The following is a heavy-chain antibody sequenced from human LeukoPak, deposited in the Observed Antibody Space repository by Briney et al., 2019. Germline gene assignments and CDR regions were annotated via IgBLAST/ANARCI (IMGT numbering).Heavy chain of an antibody. Sequence: SETLSLTCTVSVGSISSYYWGWIRQPPGKGLHWIGNIYYSGTTNYNPSLRSRVTISIDTSKNQFSLKLSSVTAADTAVYYCARGSGSYRNRFDPWGQGTLVTVSS. CDR2: IYYSGTT. CDR3: ARGSGSYRNRFDP. CDR1: VGSISSYY. J-gene: IGHJ5*02. V-gene: IGHV4-59*01. D-gene: IGHD1-26*01.